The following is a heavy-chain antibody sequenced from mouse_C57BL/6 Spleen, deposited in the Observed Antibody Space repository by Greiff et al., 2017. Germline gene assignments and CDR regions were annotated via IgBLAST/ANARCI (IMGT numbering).Heavy chain of an antibody. CDR2: INPNSGST. Sequence: QVQLQQPGAELVKPGASVKLSCKASGYTFTSYWMHWVKQRPGQGLEWIGMINPNSGSTNYNEKFKSKATLTVDKSSSTAYMQLSSLTSEDSAVYYCARDCGYDYCDDWGQGTTLTVSS. CDR3: ARDCGYDYCDD. D-gene: IGHD2-2*01. CDR1: GYTFTSYW. V-gene: IGHV1-64*01. J-gene: IGHJ2*01.